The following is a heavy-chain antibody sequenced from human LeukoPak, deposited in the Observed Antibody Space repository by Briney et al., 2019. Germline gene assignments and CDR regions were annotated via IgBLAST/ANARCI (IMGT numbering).Heavy chain of an antibody. J-gene: IGHJ4*02. CDR1: GGSISSSSYY. CDR3: ATLSRWDDYDSSGIPRY. CDR2: IYYSGST. D-gene: IGHD3-22*01. Sequence: SETLSLTCTVSGGSISSSSYYWGWIRQPPGKGLEWIGSIYYSGSTYYNPSLKSRVTISVDTSKNQFSLKLSSVTAADTAVYYCATLSRWDDYDSSGIPRYWGQGTLVTVSS. V-gene: IGHV4-39*01.